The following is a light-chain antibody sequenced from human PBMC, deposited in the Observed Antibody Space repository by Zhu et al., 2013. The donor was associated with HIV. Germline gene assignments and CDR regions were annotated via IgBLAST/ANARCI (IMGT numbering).Light chain of an antibody. J-gene: IGKJ5*01. Sequence: EIVLTQSPGTLSLSPGERATLSCRASQSVTNSYLAWYQQKPGQAPRLLIFGASSRASGIPDRFSGSGSGADFTLTINRLQPEDFAIYYCQQYEDSPITFGQGTRLEMK. CDR2: GAS. CDR1: QSVTNSY. CDR3: QQYEDSPIT. V-gene: IGKV3-20*01.